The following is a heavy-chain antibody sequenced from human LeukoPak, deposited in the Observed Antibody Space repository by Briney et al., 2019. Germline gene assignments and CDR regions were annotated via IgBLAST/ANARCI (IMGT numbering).Heavy chain of an antibody. CDR3: ARVKGIAVAVSHYYFDY. Sequence: GGSLRLSCAASGFTVSSNYMSWVRQAPGKGLEWVSVIYSGGSTYYADSVKGRFTISRDNSKNTLYLQMNSLRAEDTAVYYCARVKGIAVAVSHYYFDYWGQGTLVTVSS. CDR2: IYSGGST. J-gene: IGHJ4*02. V-gene: IGHV3-53*01. CDR1: GFTVSSNY. D-gene: IGHD6-19*01.